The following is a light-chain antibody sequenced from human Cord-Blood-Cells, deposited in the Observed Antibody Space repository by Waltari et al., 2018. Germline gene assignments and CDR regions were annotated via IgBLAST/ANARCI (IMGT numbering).Light chain of an antibody. CDR3: QSYDSSNYWV. CDR1: SGSIASNY. V-gene: IGLV6-57*01. Sequence: NFMLTQPHSVSESPGKTVTISCTRSSGSIASNYVTWYQQRPGSSPTTVIYEDNQRPSGVPDRFSGSIDSSSNSASLTISGLKTEDEADYYCQSYDSSNYWVFGGGTKLTVL. J-gene: IGLJ3*02. CDR2: EDN.